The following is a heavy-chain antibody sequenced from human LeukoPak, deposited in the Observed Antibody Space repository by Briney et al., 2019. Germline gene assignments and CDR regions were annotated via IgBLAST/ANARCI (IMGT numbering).Heavy chain of an antibody. Sequence: EASVKVSCKVSGYTLTELSMHWVRQAPGKGLEWMGGFDPEDGETIYAQKFQGRVTMTEDTSTDTAYMELSSLRSEDTAVYYCATVGQYQLLFNYWGQGTLVTVSS. CDR3: ATVGQYQLLFNY. J-gene: IGHJ4*02. CDR2: FDPEDGET. D-gene: IGHD2-2*01. V-gene: IGHV1-24*01. CDR1: GYTLTELS.